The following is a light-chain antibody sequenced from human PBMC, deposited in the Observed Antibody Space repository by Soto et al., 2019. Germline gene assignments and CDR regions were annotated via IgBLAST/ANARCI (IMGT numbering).Light chain of an antibody. J-gene: IGKJ4*01. Sequence: EIVMTQSPATLSVSPGERATLSCRASQSVSSNLAWYQQKPGQAPRLLIYDASTRATDIPARFSGSGSGTEFTLTISRLQSEDFALYDCQQYDDWPLTFGGGIKVEIK. CDR1: QSVSSN. CDR3: QQYDDWPLT. CDR2: DAS. V-gene: IGKV3D-15*01.